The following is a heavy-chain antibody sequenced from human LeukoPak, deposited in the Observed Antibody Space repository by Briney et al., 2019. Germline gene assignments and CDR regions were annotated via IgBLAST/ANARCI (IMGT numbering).Heavy chain of an antibody. Sequence: SETLSLTCAVSGYSISSGYYWGWIRQPPGKGLEWIGSTYHSGSTYYNPSLKSRVTISVDTSKNQFSLKLSSVTAAGTAVYYCARVNTMVRGVILAPYYFDYWGQGTLVTVSS. CDR3: ARVNTMVRGVILAPYYFDY. CDR2: TYHSGST. CDR1: GYSISSGYY. J-gene: IGHJ4*02. D-gene: IGHD3-10*01. V-gene: IGHV4-38-2*01.